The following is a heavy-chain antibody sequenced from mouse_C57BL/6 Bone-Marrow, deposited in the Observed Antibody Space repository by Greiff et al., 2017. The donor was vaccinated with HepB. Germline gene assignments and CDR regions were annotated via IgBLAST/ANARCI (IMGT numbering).Heavy chain of an antibody. V-gene: IGHV5-16*01. J-gene: IGHJ1*03. Sequence: EVKLMESEGGLVQPGSSMKLSCTASGFTFSDYYMAWVRQVPEKGLEWVANINYDGSSTYYLDSLKSRFIISRDNAKNILYLQMSSLKSEDTATYYCARGGSSYRYWYFDVWGTGTTVTVSS. D-gene: IGHD1-1*01. CDR1: GFTFSDYY. CDR3: ARGGSSYRYWYFDV. CDR2: INYDGSST.